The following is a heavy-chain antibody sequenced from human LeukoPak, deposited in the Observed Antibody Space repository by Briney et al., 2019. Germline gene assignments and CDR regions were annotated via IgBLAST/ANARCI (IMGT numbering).Heavy chain of an antibody. Sequence: GGSLRLSCAASGFTFDDYAMHWVRQAPGKGLEWVSGISWNSGSIGYADSVKGRFTISRDNAKNSLYLQMNSLRAEDMALYYCAKDIWKYRFEYYFDYWGQGTLVTVSS. CDR3: AKDIWKYRFEYYFDY. J-gene: IGHJ4*02. CDR2: ISWNSGSI. CDR1: GFTFDDYA. D-gene: IGHD1-7*01. V-gene: IGHV3-9*03.